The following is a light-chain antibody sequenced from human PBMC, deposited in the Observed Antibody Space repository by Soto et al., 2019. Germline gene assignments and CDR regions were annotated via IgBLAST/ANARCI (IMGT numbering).Light chain of an antibody. J-gene: IGLJ2*01. Sequence: QSALTQPASVSGSPGQSITISCAGTSNDIGAYNYVSWYQQQPGKAPKLLIYDVSNRPSGVSNRFSGSKSGNTASLTISGLQAEDEADYYCSSYSSSRSRVVFGGGTKVTVL. CDR1: SNDIGAYNY. CDR3: SSYSSSRSRVV. CDR2: DVS. V-gene: IGLV2-14*03.